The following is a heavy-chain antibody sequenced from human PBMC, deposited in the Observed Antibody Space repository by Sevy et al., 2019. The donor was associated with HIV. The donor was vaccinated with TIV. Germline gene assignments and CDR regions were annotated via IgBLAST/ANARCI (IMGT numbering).Heavy chain of an antibody. Sequence: GGSLRLSCAASGFSFSSYGMHWVRQAPGKGLEWMSYIQYDGSKKDYADSAKGRFTISRDNAKNTLYLKMNSLRVEDTAVFYCVKEGGGEGGDHWGQGTLVTVSS. CDR2: IQYDGSKK. CDR3: VKEGGGEGGDH. D-gene: IGHD2-21*01. V-gene: IGHV3-30*02. CDR1: GFSFSSYG. J-gene: IGHJ4*02.